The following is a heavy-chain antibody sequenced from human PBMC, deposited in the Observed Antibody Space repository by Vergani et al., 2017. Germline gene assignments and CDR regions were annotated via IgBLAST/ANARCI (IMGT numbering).Heavy chain of an antibody. CDR3: ARGMTTETTDLDGFDI. CDR2: ISFDGTQT. D-gene: IGHD4-17*01. V-gene: IGHV3-30*03. Sequence: QVQLVESGGGVVQPGKSLRLSCATSGLPFSSHGMHWVCQAPGKGLEWVAVISFDGTQTYYADSVKGRFTISRDNSKNTLSLQMNSLRVEDTAVYYCARGMTTETTDLDGFDIWGQGTMVSVSS. CDR1: GLPFSSHG. J-gene: IGHJ3*02.